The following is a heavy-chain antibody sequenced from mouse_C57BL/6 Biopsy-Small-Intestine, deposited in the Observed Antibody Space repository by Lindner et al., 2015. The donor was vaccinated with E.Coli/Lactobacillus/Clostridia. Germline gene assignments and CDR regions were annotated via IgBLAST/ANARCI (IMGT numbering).Heavy chain of an antibody. CDR2: LTPKFGTP. D-gene: IGHD1-1*02. CDR1: GGTFSNYA. Sequence: SVKVSCKASGGTFSNYAVSWVRQAPGQGLEWMGGLTPKFGTPNYAQKFQGRVTISADESSTTSYLELSGLRSEDTAVYYCARDTMIRETIAVPSDAFDIWGQGTMVTVSS. CDR3: ARDTMIRETIAVPSDAFDI. V-gene: IGHV1-81*01. J-gene: IGHJ3*01.